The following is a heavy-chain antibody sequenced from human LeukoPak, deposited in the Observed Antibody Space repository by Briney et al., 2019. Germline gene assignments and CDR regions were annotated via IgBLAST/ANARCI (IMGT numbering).Heavy chain of an antibody. CDR1: GGSISSRDW. J-gene: IGHJ4*02. Sequence: SETLSLTCAVSGGSISSRDWWSWVRQPPGKGLEWIGEIYHSGSTNYNPSLRSRVTISVDKSKNQFSLKLSSVTAADTAVYYCARLTRRSGNYFDYWGQGTLVTVSS. CDR3: ARLTRRSGNYFDY. CDR2: IYHSGST. V-gene: IGHV4-4*02. D-gene: IGHD1-14*01.